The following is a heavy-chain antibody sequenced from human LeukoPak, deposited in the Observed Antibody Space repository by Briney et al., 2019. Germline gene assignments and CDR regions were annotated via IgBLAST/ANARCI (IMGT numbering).Heavy chain of an antibody. D-gene: IGHD2-8*01. CDR3: ASGMVYAFVY. V-gene: IGHV4-34*01. CDR2: INHSGST. J-gene: IGHJ4*02. Sequence: SETLSLTCAVYGGSFSGYYWSWIRQPPGKGLEWIGEINHSGSTNYNPSLKSRVTISVDTSKNQFSLKLSSVTAADTAVYYCASGMVYAFVYWGQGTLVTVSS. CDR1: GGSFSGYY.